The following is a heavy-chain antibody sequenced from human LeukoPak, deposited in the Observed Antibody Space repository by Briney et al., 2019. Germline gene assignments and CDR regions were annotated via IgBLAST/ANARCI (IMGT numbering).Heavy chain of an antibody. CDR2: ISYDGSNK. CDR3: ARDNWFDP. J-gene: IGHJ5*02. Sequence: GGALRLSCAASGFSVSSNYMSWVRQAPGRGLWRVAVISYDGSNKYYADSVKGRFTISRNNSKNTLYLQMNSLRAEGTAVYYCARDNWFDPWGQGTLVTVSS. V-gene: IGHV3-30*05. CDR1: GFSVSSNY.